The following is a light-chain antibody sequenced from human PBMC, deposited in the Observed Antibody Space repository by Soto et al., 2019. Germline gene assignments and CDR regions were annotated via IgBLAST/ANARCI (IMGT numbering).Light chain of an antibody. V-gene: IGKV3-11*01. CDR2: DAS. J-gene: IGKJ2*01. CDR1: QSVSSY. CDR3: QQRGKWPRT. Sequence: EIVLTQSPATLSLSPGERATLSCRASQSVSSYLAWYQHKSGQAPRLLIYDASNRATDIPARFSGSGSGTDFTLTISSLESEDFAVYYCQQRGKWPRTFGQGTKLEIK.